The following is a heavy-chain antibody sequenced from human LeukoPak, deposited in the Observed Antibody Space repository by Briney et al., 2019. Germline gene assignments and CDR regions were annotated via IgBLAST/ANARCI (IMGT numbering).Heavy chain of an antibody. CDR2: ISSSSSYI. J-gene: IGHJ4*02. D-gene: IGHD5-18*01. CDR3: ARAHNAGYSYGYLHY. V-gene: IGHV3-21*01. CDR1: GFTFSSYS. Sequence: PGGSLRLSCAAPGFTFSSYSMNWVRQAPGKGLEWVSSISSSSSYIYYADSVKGRFTISRDNAKNSLYLQMNSLRAEDTAVYYCARAHNAGYSYGYLHYWGQGTLVTVSS.